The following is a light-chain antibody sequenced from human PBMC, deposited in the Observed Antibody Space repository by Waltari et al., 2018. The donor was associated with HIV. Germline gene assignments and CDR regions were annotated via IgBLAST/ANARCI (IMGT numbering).Light chain of an antibody. CDR3: QSADSSGTYWV. J-gene: IGLJ3*02. CDR1: ALPKQY. Sequence: SYELTQPPSVSVSPGQTARIICSGEALPKQYAFWYQQKPGQAPGVVIYNDNERPSGIPERFSGSSSGTTVTLTISGVQADDEADYYCQSADSSGTYWVFGGGTKLTVL. V-gene: IGLV3-25*03. CDR2: NDN.